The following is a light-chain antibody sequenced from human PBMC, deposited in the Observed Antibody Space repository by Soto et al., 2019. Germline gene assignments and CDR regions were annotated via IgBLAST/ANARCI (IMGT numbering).Light chain of an antibody. V-gene: IGKV1-9*01. J-gene: IGKJ1*01. CDR3: QQSGSSPPT. CDR1: RVISKV. Sequence: LSASEGARVTISCRATRVISKVLAWYQQKPGKPPKLLIYGASNLQSGFPSRFSGSGSGTDFTLTISSLEPEDFAIYYCQQSGSSPPTFGQGTKVDIK. CDR2: GAS.